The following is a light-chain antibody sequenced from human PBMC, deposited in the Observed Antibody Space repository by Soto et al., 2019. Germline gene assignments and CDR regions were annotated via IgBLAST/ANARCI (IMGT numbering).Light chain of an antibody. Sequence: ELVLTQSPATLSLSPGEGASLSCWASQSVGTYMAWYQHKPGQPPRLLIYDASKRATGVPARFSGSGSGTDFTLTISSLEPEDFAVYYCQQRSNWPITFGQGTRLEIK. CDR1: QSVGTY. CDR3: QQRSNWPIT. J-gene: IGKJ5*01. V-gene: IGKV3-11*01. CDR2: DAS.